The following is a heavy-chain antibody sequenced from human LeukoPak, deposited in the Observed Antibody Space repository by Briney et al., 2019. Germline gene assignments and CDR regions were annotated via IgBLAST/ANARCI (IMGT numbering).Heavy chain of an antibody. CDR3: ARRAYSGSYGWAFYFDY. CDR2: INPNSGGT. CDR1: GYTFTGYY. V-gene: IGHV1-2*06. J-gene: IGHJ4*02. D-gene: IGHD1-26*01. Sequence: GESLKISCKASGYTFTGYYMHWVRQAPGQGLEWMGRINPNSGGTNYAQKFQGRVTMTRDTSISTAYMELSRLRSDDTAVYYCARRAYSGSYGWAFYFDYWGQGTLVTVSS.